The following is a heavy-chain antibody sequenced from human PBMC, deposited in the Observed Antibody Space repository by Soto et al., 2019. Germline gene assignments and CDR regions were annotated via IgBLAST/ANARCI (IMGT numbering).Heavy chain of an antibody. J-gene: IGHJ6*02. CDR3: AGEQGYYYYGMDI. CDR1: GGSISSFY. CDR2: IYTSGST. V-gene: IGHV4-4*07. Sequence: PSETLSLTCTVSGGSISSFYWSWIRQPAGKGLEWIGRIYTSGSTNYNPSLKSRVTMSLDTSKNQVSLKLSSVTAADTAVYFCAGEQGYYYYGMDIWGQGTTVTVSS.